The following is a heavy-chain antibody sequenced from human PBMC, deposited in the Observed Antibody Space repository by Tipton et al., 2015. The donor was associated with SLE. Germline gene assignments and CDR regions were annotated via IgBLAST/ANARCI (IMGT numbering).Heavy chain of an antibody. D-gene: IGHD3-16*01. CDR3: ARVQAYEGFDP. J-gene: IGHJ5*02. CDR1: GFTFSDYW. CDR2: INQDGSEK. V-gene: IGHV3-7*03. Sequence: GSLRLSCAASGFTFSDYWMTWVRQAPGKGLEWVANINQDGSEKYLVDSVKGRFTISRDNANNTHLQMNSLRAEDTAVYYCARVQAYEGFDPWGQGTLVNVSS.